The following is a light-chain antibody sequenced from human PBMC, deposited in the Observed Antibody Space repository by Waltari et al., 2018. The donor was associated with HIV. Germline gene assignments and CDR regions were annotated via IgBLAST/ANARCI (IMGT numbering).Light chain of an antibody. V-gene: IGLV3-25*03. Sequence: SYKLTQPPSVSVSPGQTAMITCSGDALPTQYSYWFQQKPGQAPVVVIYKDSRRPSGIPGRFSGSSSGTAATLTISGVQAEDEADYYCQSADSSGTYVVFGGGTKLTVL. CDR1: ALPTQY. CDR3: QSADSSGTYVV. J-gene: IGLJ2*01. CDR2: KDS.